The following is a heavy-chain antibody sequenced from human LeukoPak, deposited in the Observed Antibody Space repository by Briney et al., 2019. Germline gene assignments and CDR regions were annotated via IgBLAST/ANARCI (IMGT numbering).Heavy chain of an antibody. V-gene: IGHV4-59*01. J-gene: IGHJ4*02. CDR1: GGSISSYY. CDR3: ARGPRYYYDSSGLDY. Sequence: SETLSLTCTVSGGSISSYYWSWIRQSPGKGLEWIGYIYYSGSTNYNPSLKSRITISVDTSKNQFSLKLSSVTAVDTAVYYCARGPRYYYDSSGLDYWGQGTLVTVSS. D-gene: IGHD3-22*01. CDR2: IYYSGST.